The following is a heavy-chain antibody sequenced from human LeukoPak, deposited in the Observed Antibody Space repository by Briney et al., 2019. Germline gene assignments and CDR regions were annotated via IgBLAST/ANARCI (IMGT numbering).Heavy chain of an antibody. CDR1: GFTFSSYA. Sequence: GGSLRLSCAASGFTFSSYAMSWVHQAPGKGLEWVSAISGSGGSTYYADSVKSTYYAGSVKGRFTISRDNSKNTLNLQMNSLRAEDTAVYYCAKEGYDYVWGSYRKYQFDYWGQGTLVTVSS. CDR3: AKEGYDYVWGSYRKYQFDY. CDR2: ISGSGGST. D-gene: IGHD3-16*02. J-gene: IGHJ4*02. V-gene: IGHV3-23*01.